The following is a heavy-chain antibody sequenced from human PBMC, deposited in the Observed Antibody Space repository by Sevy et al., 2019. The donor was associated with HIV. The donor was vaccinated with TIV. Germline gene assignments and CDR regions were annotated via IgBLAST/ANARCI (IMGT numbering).Heavy chain of an antibody. CDR1: GFTFSGYY. V-gene: IGHV3-11*01. Sequence: GGSLRLSCAASGFTFSGYYMSWIRQAPGKGLEWVSYISSSGSTIYYADSVKGRFTISRDNAKNSLYLQMNSLRAEDTAVYYCARDVDSNYYGSGSPADYYYYGMDVWGQGTTVTVSS. D-gene: IGHD3-10*01. J-gene: IGHJ6*02. CDR2: ISSSGSTI. CDR3: ARDVDSNYYGSGSPADYYYYGMDV.